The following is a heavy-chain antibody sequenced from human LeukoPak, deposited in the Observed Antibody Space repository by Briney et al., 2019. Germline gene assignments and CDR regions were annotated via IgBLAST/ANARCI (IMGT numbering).Heavy chain of an antibody. CDR1: GFTFSSYA. Sequence: GGSLRLSCAASGFTFSSYAMSWVRQAPGKGLEWVSAISGSGGSTYYADSVKGRFTISRDNSKNTLYLQMNSLRAEDTAVYYCAKSPVRFWSGYYGDFDYWGQGTLVTASS. CDR2: ISGSGGST. J-gene: IGHJ4*02. CDR3: AKSPVRFWSGYYGDFDY. V-gene: IGHV3-23*01. D-gene: IGHD3-3*01.